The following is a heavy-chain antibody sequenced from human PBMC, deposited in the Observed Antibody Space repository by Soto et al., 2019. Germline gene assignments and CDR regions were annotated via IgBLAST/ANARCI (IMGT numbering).Heavy chain of an antibody. CDR2: ISSSSNII. J-gene: IGHJ4*02. Sequence: QLVESGGGLVQPGGSLRLSCAASGFTFSGYSMNWVRQAPGKGLQWVSYISSSSNIIHYADSVKGRFTISRDNAKNSLYLQMNSLRAEDTAVYYCASDREGDGYNFDCWGQGTLVTVSS. CDR3: ASDREGDGYNFDC. CDR1: GFTFSGYS. D-gene: IGHD5-12*01. V-gene: IGHV3-48*01.